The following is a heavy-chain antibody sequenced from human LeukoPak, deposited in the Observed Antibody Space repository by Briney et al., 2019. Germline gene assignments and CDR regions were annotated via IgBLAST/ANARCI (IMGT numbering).Heavy chain of an antibody. CDR3: ARDFFAFGGVIALLDY. Sequence: GGSLRLSCAASGFTFSNYWMHWVRQAPGKGLVWVSRINSDGSTTTYADSVKGRFTISRDNAKKSLYLQMNSLRDEDTAVYYCARDFFAFGGVIALLDYWGQGTLVTVSS. J-gene: IGHJ4*02. D-gene: IGHD3-16*02. CDR1: GFTFSNYW. CDR2: INSDGSTT. V-gene: IGHV3-74*01.